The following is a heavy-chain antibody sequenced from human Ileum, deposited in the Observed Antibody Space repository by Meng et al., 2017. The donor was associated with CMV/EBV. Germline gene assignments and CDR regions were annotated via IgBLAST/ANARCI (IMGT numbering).Heavy chain of an antibody. J-gene: IGHJ5*02. CDR1: GGSFSDYF. Sequence: SGGSFSDYFGAWIRQPPGKGLEWLGEINHSGRANYNPSLESRVTILVDTSKNQVSLKLSSVTAAHTAVYYCARGQRITLVRGGRFDPWGQGTLVTVSS. D-gene: IGHD3-10*01. CDR2: INHSGRA. CDR3: ARGQRITLVRGGRFDP. V-gene: IGHV4-34*01.